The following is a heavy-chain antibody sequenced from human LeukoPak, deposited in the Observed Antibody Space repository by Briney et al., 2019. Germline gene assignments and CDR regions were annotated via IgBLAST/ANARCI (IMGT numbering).Heavy chain of an antibody. J-gene: IGHJ6*02. Sequence: SETLSLTCTVSGGSISSGDYYWSWIRQPPGKGLEWIGYIYYSGSTYYNPSLKSRVTISVDTSKNQFSLKLSSVTAADTAVYYCARDRKSYGTYYYYGMDVWGQGTTVTVSS. CDR1: GGSISSGDYY. D-gene: IGHD1-26*01. CDR2: IYYSGST. CDR3: ARDRKSYGTYYYYGMDV. V-gene: IGHV4-30-4*01.